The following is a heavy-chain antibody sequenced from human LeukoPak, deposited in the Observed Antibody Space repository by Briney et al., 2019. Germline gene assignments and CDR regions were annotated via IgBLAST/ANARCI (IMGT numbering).Heavy chain of an antibody. CDR2: MKDDGNEI. V-gene: IGHV3-7*01. Sequence: PGGSLRLSCTASGFTFKNYRMTWVRQAPGKGLEWVASMKDDGNEIQYVDSEKGRFTISRDNAKNSLYLQMNNLRAEDTAVYYCARNRATNDYWGQGTLVTVSS. CDR1: GFTFKNYR. D-gene: IGHD1-26*01. J-gene: IGHJ4*02. CDR3: ARNRATNDY.